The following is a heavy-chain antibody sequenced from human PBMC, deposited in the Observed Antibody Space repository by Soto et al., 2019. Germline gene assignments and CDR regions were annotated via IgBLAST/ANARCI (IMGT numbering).Heavy chain of an antibody. J-gene: IGHJ4*02. Sequence: ASVKVSCKASGYTFTTYGISWVRQAPGQGLEWMGWINAYNGNTNYAQKLQGRVTMTTDTSTSTAYMELRSLRSDDTAVYYCARSIAAAVDFDYWGQGTLVTVSS. CDR1: GYTFTTYG. CDR3: ARSIAAAVDFDY. CDR2: INAYNGNT. V-gene: IGHV1-18*01. D-gene: IGHD6-13*01.